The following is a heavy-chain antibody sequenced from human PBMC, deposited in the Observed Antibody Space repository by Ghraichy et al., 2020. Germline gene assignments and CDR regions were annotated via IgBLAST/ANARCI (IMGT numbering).Heavy chain of an antibody. Sequence: SCAASGFTFSNAWMSWVRQAPGKGLEWVGRIKSKTDGGTTDYAAPVKGRFTISRDDSKNTLYLQMNSLKTEDTAVYYCTTTRACSGGSCYLYYYYGMDVGGQGTTVTVSS. D-gene: IGHD2-15*01. CDR3: TTTRACSGGSCYLYYYYGMDV. J-gene: IGHJ6*02. CDR2: IKSKTDGGTT. CDR1: GFTFSNAW. V-gene: IGHV3-15*01.